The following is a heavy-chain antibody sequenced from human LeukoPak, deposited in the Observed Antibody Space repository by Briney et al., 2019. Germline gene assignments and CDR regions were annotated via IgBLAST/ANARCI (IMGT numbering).Heavy chain of an antibody. CDR3: ARGRYCSSTSCPVYYYYMDV. D-gene: IGHD2-2*01. J-gene: IGHJ6*03. CDR1: GGSISSYY. CDR2: IYYSGST. V-gene: IGHV4-59*01. Sequence: PSETLSLTCTVSGGSISSYYWSWIRQPPGRGLEWIGYIYYSGSTNYNPSLKSRVTISVDTSKNQFSLKLNSVTAADTAVYYCARGRYCSSTSCPVYYYYMDVWGKGTTVTVSS.